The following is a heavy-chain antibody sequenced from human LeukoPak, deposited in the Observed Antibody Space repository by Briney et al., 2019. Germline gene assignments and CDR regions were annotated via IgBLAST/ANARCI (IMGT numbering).Heavy chain of an antibody. CDR2: IIPVFGTP. Sequence: SVKVSCKASGGTFSSYAISWVRQAPGQGHEWIGGIIPVFGTPNYAQKFQGRVTITADESTSTTYMQLSSLRSEDTAVYYCARGIGIPGRHQRFDPWGQGTLVTVSS. D-gene: IGHD2/OR15-2a*01. CDR1: GGTFSSYA. J-gene: IGHJ5*02. V-gene: IGHV1-69*13. CDR3: ARGIGIPGRHQRFDP.